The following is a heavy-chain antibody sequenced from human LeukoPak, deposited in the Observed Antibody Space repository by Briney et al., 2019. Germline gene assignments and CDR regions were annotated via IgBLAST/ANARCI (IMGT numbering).Heavy chain of an antibody. CDR1: GFTFSSYG. CDR3: ARDQAVQDYYGSGSYYYYGMDV. V-gene: IGHV3-30*03. Sequence: PGRSLGLSCAASGFTFSSYGMHWVRQAPGKGLEWVAVISYDGSNKYYADSVKGRFTISRDNSKNTLYLQMNSLRAEDTAVYYCARDQAVQDYYGSGSYYYYGMDVWGQGTTVTVSS. J-gene: IGHJ6*02. D-gene: IGHD3-10*01. CDR2: ISYDGSNK.